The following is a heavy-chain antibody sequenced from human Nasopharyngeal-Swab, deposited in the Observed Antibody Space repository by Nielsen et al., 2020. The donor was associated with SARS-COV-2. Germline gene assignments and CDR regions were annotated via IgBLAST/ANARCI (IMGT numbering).Heavy chain of an antibody. J-gene: IGHJ4*02. Sequence: VRQMPGKGLEWVGLISYDGANKHYADSVKGRISISRNNSNNTLYLEMNTLRPEDTAIYYCARVSSKRFTFDYWGQGALVTVSS. CDR3: ARVSSKRFTFDY. V-gene: IGHV3-30-3*01. D-gene: IGHD3-16*01. CDR2: ISYDGANK.